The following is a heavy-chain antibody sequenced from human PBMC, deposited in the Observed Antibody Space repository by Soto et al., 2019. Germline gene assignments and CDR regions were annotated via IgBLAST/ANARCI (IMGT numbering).Heavy chain of an antibody. CDR3: ARGEYGAWYLDL. V-gene: IGHV3-74*01. D-gene: IGHD3-10*01. Sequence: EVQLAESGGGLVQPGGSLRLSCAASGFTFSSYWIHWVRQAPGKGLVWVSRIKYDGSTTNYAGFVKGRSTISRDNAENTVYLKTTSLLGEDTAVYYCARGEYGAWYLDLWGRGTLVTVSS. CDR1: GFTFSSYW. J-gene: IGHJ2*01. CDR2: IKYDGSTT.